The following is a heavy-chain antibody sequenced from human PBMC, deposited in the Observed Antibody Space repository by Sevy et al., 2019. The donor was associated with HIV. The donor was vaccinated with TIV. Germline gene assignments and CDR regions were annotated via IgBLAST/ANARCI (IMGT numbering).Heavy chain of an antibody. CDR1: GYSFTSYW. D-gene: IGHD6-6*01. Sequence: GESLKISCKGSGYSFTSYWVGWVRQMPGKGLEWMGIIYPGDSDTRYSPSFQGQVTISADKSISTAYLQWSSLKASDTAMYYCAREYSSSFNWFDPWGQGTLVTVSS. CDR2: IYPGDSDT. J-gene: IGHJ5*02. V-gene: IGHV5-51*01. CDR3: AREYSSSFNWFDP.